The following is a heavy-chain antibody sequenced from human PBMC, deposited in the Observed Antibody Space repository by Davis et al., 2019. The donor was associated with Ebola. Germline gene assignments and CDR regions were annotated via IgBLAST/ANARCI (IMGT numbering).Heavy chain of an antibody. V-gene: IGHV1-69*13. CDR1: GGTFSSYA. CDR2: IIPIFGTA. CDR3: ARDRGNSSGWVDAFDI. D-gene: IGHD6-19*01. J-gene: IGHJ3*02. Sequence: SVKVSCKASGGTFSSYAISWVRQAPGQGLEWMGGIIPIFGTANYAQKFQGRVTITADESTSTAYMELSSLRSEDTAVYYCARDRGNSSGWVDAFDIWGQGTMVTVSS.